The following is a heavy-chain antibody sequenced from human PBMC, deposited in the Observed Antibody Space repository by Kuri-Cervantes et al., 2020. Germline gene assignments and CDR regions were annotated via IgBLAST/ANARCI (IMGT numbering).Heavy chain of an antibody. CDR1: GYSISSGYY. J-gene: IGHJ3*02. D-gene: IGHD1-26*01. CDR2: IYHSGST. V-gene: IGHV4-38-2*02. Sequence: SETLSLTCAVSGYSISSGYYWGWIRQPPGKGLEWIGSIYHSGSTYYNPSLKSRVTISVDTSKNQFSLKLSSVTAADTAVYYCARDSEPLGAFDIWGQGTMVTVSS. CDR3: ARDSEPLGAFDI.